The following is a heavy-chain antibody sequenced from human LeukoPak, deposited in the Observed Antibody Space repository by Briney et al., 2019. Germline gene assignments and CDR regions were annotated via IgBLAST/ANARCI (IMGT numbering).Heavy chain of an antibody. CDR2: ISGSGGST. V-gene: IGHV3-23*01. CDR1: GFTFSSYA. D-gene: IGHD3-9*01. J-gene: IGHJ3*02. CDR3: ARQHKTYYDILTGRHDAFDI. Sequence: TGGSLRLPCAASGFTFSSYAMSWVRQAPGKGLEWVSAISGSGGSTYYADSVKGRFTISRDNSKNTLYLQMNSLRAEDTAVYYCARQHKTYYDILTGRHDAFDIWGQGTLVTVSS.